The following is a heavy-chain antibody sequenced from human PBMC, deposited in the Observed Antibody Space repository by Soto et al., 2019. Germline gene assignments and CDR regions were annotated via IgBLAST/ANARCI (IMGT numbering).Heavy chain of an antibody. J-gene: IGHJ4*02. D-gene: IGHD3-10*01. Sequence: PSETLSLTCTVSGGSISSYYWSWIRQPPGKGLEWIGYIYYSGSTNYNPSLKSRVTISVDTSKNQFSLKLSSVTAADTAVYYCARGLYSSGGPADWGQGTLVTVSS. CDR3: ARGLYSSGGPAD. V-gene: IGHV4-59*01. CDR1: GGSISSYY. CDR2: IYYSGST.